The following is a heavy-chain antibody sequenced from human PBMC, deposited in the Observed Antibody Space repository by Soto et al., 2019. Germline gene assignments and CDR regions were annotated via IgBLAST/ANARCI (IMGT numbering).Heavy chain of an antibody. J-gene: IGHJ3*02. CDR3: ARTSHINSDYYDSSGYHDAFDI. CDR2: ISYDGSNK. D-gene: IGHD3-22*01. V-gene: IGHV3-30-3*01. Sequence: PGGSLRLSFAASGFTFSSYAMHWVRQAPGKGLEWVAVISYDGSNKYYADSVKGRFTISRDNSKNTLYLQMNSLRAEDTAVYYCARTSHINSDYYDSSGYHDAFDIWGQGTMVTVSS. CDR1: GFTFSSYA.